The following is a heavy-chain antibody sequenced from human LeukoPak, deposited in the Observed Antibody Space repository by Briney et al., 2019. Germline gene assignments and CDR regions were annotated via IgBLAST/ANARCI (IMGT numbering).Heavy chain of an antibody. D-gene: IGHD4-17*01. J-gene: IGHJ4*02. CDR3: ARDGGHYGDLDY. CDR1: GFTFSTYW. V-gene: IGHV3-7*01. CDR2: INQHASEK. Sequence: GGSLRLSCAASGFTFSTYWMTCVPQAPGKGLEGGATINQHASEKYYVDSVKGRFTISRDNAQDSLNLQMDSLRADDTAVYFCARDGGHYGDLDYWGQGTLVTVSS.